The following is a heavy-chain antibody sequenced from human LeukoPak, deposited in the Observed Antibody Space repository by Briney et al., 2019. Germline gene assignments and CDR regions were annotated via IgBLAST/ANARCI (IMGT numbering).Heavy chain of an antibody. CDR3: AGASSSWYDPSAQGDAFDI. D-gene: IGHD6-13*01. V-gene: IGHV4-59*01. J-gene: IGHJ3*02. CDR1: GGSISSYY. CDR2: IYYSGST. Sequence: SETLSLTCTVSGGSISSYYWSWIRQPPGKGLEWIGYIYYSGSTNYNPSLKSRVTISVDTSKNQFSLKLSSVTAADTAVYYCAGASSSWYDPSAQGDAFDIWGQGTMVTVSS.